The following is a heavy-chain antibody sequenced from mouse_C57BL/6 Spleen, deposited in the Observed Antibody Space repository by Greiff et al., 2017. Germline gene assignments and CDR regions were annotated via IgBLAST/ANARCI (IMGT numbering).Heavy chain of an antibody. Sequence: VHLVESGAELARPGASVKMSCKASGYTFTSYTMHWVKQRPGQGLEWIGYIHPSSGYTKYNQKFKDKATLTADKSSSTAYMQLSSLTSEDSAVYYCARRDYGAMDYWGQGTSVTVAS. CDR3: ARRDYGAMDY. CDR2: IHPSSGYT. V-gene: IGHV1-4*01. CDR1: GYTFTSYT. D-gene: IGHD2-4*01. J-gene: IGHJ4*01.